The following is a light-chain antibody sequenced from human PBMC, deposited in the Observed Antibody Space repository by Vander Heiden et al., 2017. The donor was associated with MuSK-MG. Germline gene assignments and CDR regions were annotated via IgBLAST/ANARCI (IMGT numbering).Light chain of an antibody. J-gene: IGLJ2*01. CDR2: EVD. CDR1: SSDVGSYNL. Sequence: QSALTQPASVSGSPGQSITISCTGTSSDVGSYNLVSWYQQHPGKAPRLVIYEVDKRPSGVSSRFSGSKSGNTASLTISGLQAEDEADYHHCSKGGSSLVIFGGGTKLTVL. V-gene: IGLV2-23*02. CDR3: CSKGGSSLVI.